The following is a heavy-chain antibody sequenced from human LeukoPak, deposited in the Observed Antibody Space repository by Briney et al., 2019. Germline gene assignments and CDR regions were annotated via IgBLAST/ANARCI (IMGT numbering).Heavy chain of an antibody. V-gene: IGHV3-23*01. CDR1: GLTFSIFG. CDR3: ANHRSAFEF. Sequence: PGGSLRLSCAASGLTFSIFGMSWVRQSPGKGLEWVSAISGSATGGITNYADSVKGRFTISRDNDKNTVYLQMNDLRVEDTAVYYCANHRSAFEFWGQGTLVTVSS. CDR2: ISGSATGGIT. J-gene: IGHJ4*02. D-gene: IGHD3-10*01.